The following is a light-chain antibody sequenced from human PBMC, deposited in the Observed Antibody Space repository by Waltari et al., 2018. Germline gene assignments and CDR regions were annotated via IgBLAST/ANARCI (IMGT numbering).Light chain of an antibody. Sequence: QSALTQPPSASGSPGQSVTISCTGTSNDVAGYNYVSWYQQYPGKVPKLLIYEVNKRPTGVPDRFSGSKSGNTAPLTVSGLQAEDEATYYCTSYAGINNLVFGTGTKVTVL. J-gene: IGLJ1*01. CDR3: TSYAGINNLV. V-gene: IGLV2-8*01. CDR2: EVN. CDR1: SNDVAGYNY.